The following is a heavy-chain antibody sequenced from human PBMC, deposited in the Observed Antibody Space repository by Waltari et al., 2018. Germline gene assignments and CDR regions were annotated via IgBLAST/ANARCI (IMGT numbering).Heavy chain of an antibody. CDR1: GGSISSYY. Sequence: QVQLQESGPGLVKPSETLSLTCTVSGGSISSYYWSWIRQPAGKGREWIGRIYTSGSPNYNPSLKSRVTMSVDTSKNQFSLKLSSVTAADTAVYYCARDCSSTSCYSNFDYWGQGTLVTVSS. CDR2: IYTSGSP. D-gene: IGHD2-2*02. J-gene: IGHJ4*02. CDR3: ARDCSSTSCYSNFDY. V-gene: IGHV4-4*07.